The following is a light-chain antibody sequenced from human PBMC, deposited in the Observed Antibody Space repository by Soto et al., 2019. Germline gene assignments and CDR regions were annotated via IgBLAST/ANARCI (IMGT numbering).Light chain of an antibody. CDR1: SSDVGGYNY. CDR2: EVN. V-gene: IGLV2-8*01. Sequence: QSALTQPPSASGSPGQSVTISCTGTSSDVGGYNYVSWSQQHPGKAPKLMIYEVNNRPSGVPDRFSGSKSGNTASLTVSGLQAEDEADYYCSSYAGSSNVFGTGTKVTVL. J-gene: IGLJ1*01. CDR3: SSYAGSSNV.